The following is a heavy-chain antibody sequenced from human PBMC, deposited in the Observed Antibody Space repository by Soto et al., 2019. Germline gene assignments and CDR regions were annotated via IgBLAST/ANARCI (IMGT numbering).Heavy chain of an antibody. CDR2: INPNSGGT. Sequence: ASVKVSCKASGYTFTGYYMHWVRQAPGQGLEWMGWINPNSGGTNYAQKFQGRLTMTRDTSISTAYMELSRLRSDHTAVYYCARGLRSNYYYGMDVCGQGTTVTVSS. D-gene: IGHD3-3*01. J-gene: IGHJ6*02. V-gene: IGHV1-2*02. CDR3: ARGLRSNYYYGMDV. CDR1: GYTFTGYY.